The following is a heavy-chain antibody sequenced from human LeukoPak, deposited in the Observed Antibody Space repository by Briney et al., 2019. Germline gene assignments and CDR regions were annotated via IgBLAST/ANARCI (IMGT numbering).Heavy chain of an antibody. V-gene: IGHV4-34*01. Sequence: SETLSLTCAVYGGSFSGYYWSWIRQPPGKGLEWIGEINHSGSTNYNPSLKSRVTISVDTSKNQFSLKLSSVTAADAAVYYCARESKSTTRSKYCTNGVCSRPGYAFDIWGQGTMVTVSS. CDR1: GGSFSGYY. D-gene: IGHD2-8*01. J-gene: IGHJ3*02. CDR2: INHSGST. CDR3: ARESKSTTRSKYCTNGVCSRPGYAFDI.